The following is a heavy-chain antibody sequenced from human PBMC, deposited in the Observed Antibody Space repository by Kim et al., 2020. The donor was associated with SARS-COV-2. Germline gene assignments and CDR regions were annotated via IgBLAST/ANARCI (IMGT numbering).Heavy chain of an antibody. V-gene: IGHV3-30*01. Sequence: KGRFTISRDNSRATVHLQMNSLRDEDTAVYYCAREASVGPPEVLLWNWFDLWGQGTLVTVSS. D-gene: IGHD1-26*01. J-gene: IGHJ5*02. CDR3: AREASVGPPEVLLWNWFDL.